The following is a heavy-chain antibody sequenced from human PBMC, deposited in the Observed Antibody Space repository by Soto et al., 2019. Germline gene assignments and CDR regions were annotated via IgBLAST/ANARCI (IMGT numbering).Heavy chain of an antibody. CDR1: GYLFTAYA. Sequence: SVKVSCKASGYLFTAYAMHWVRLAPVQGLEWMGVVNPSGGSTKYAQNFQGRVTMTRDTSTTTIYMELSSLRSDDTAIYYCAREENCSGGTCYSEYFHRWGQGTLVPVSS. D-gene: IGHD2-15*01. CDR3: AREENCSGGTCYSEYFHR. V-gene: IGHV1-46*01. J-gene: IGHJ1*01. CDR2: VNPSGGST.